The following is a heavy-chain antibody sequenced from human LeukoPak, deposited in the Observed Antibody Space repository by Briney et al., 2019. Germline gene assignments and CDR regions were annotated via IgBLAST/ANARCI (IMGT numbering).Heavy chain of an antibody. CDR3: ARETWFGELPKPDY. V-gene: IGHV3-30-3*01. CDR1: GFTFSSYA. CDR2: ISYDGSNK. D-gene: IGHD3-10*01. J-gene: IGHJ4*02. Sequence: PGGSLRLSCAASGFTFSSYAMHWVRQAPGKGLEWVAVISYDGSNKYYADSVKGRFTISRDNSKNTLYLQMNSLRAEDTAVYYCARETWFGELPKPDYWGQGTLVTVSS.